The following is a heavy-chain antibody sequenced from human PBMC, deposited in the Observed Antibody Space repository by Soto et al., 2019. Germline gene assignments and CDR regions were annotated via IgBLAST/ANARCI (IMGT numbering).Heavy chain of an antibody. V-gene: IGHV1-69*01. J-gene: IGHJ6*02. CDR2: IIPIFGTA. Sequence: QVQLVQSGAEVKKPGSSVKVSCKASGGTFSSYAISWVRQAPVKGLEWMGGIIPIFGTANYAQKFQGRVTITADESTSTADKELSSLRSEDTAVYYCARGPMNTVTPEYYYGMDVWGQGTTVTVSS. CDR3: ARGPMNTVTPEYYYGMDV. D-gene: IGHD4-4*01. CDR1: GGTFSSYA.